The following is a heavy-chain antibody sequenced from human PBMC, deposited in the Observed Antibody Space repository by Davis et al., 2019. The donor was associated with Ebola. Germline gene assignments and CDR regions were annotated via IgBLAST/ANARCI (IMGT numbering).Heavy chain of an antibody. D-gene: IGHD3-22*01. CDR1: GGSISSYY. J-gene: IGHJ5*02. Sequence: PGGSLRLSCTVSGGSISSYYWSWIRQPPGKGLEWIGYIYYSGSTNYNPSLKSRVTISVDTSKNQFSLKLSSVTAADTAVYYCARNPHYYDSSGYYSNWFDPWGQGTLVTVSS. CDR2: IYYSGST. CDR3: ARNPHYYDSSGYYSNWFDP. V-gene: IGHV4-59*08.